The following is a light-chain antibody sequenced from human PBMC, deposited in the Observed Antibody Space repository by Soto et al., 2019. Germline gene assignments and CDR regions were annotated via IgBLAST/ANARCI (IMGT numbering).Light chain of an antibody. V-gene: IGKV1-33*01. Sequence: IQMTPSPSSLSASVVDKVPMTCQASQDISHYLNWYQQKPGKALKLLIYDASNLHPGVPSRFRGSGSGTEFSFNITCLQPEDVATYYCQQYDDRLITFGHVTRLEIK. CDR2: DAS. CDR1: QDISHY. CDR3: QQYDDRLIT. J-gene: IGKJ5*01.